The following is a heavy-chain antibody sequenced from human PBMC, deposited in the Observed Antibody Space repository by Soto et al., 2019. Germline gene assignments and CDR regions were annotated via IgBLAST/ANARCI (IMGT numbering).Heavy chain of an antibody. D-gene: IGHD3-3*01. CDR1: GFNFSNHA. CDR2: ISPDGSSE. J-gene: IGHJ6*02. V-gene: IGHV3-30-3*01. CDR3: ARQFLEWFKNGLDV. Sequence: QVHLVESGGGVVRPGRSLRLSCVGSGFNFSNHAMHWVRQAPGKGLEWVAVISPDGSSESYVDSVKGRFIISRDNSKNTVFLQMNSLRVEDTAVYYCARQFLEWFKNGLDVWGQGATVTVSS.